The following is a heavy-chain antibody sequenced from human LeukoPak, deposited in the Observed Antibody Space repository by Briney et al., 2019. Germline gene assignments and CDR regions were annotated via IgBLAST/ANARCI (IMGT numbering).Heavy chain of an antibody. D-gene: IGHD6-19*01. CDR3: ARDASGWGFTDY. J-gene: IGHJ4*02. V-gene: IGHV3-48*02. CDR1: GFTFSSYS. Sequence: PGGSLRLSCAASGFTFSSYSMNWVRQALGKGLEWVSYISSSYSTMYYADSVRGRFTISRDNAKNSLYLQMNSLRDEDTAVYYCARDASGWGFTDYWGQGTLVTVSS. CDR2: ISSSYSTM.